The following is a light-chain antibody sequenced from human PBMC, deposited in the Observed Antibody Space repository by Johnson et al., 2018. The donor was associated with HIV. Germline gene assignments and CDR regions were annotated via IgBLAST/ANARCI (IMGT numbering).Light chain of an antibody. CDR1: SSNIGYNY. J-gene: IGLJ1*01. Sequence: QSILTQPPSVSAAPGQKVTISCSGSSSNIGYNYVSWYQHLPGTAPKLLIYYNNKRPSGIPDRFSGSKSGTSATLGITGLQTGDGADYYCGTWDSSLSAYVFGTGTKVTVL. CDR3: GTWDSSLSAYV. CDR2: YNN. V-gene: IGLV1-51*01.